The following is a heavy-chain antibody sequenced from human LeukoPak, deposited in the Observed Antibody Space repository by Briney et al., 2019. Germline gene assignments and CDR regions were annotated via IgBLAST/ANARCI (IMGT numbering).Heavy chain of an antibody. J-gene: IGHJ3*02. CDR1: GYSFTSYW. V-gene: IGHV5-51*01. CDR3: ARHMYNWNDRPTLRWGAFDI. CDR2: IYPGDSDT. D-gene: IGHD1-1*01. Sequence: GESLKISCKGSGYSFTSYWIGWVRQMPGKGLEWMGIIYPGDSDTRYSPSFQGQVTISADKSISTAYLQWSSLKASDTAMYYCARHMYNWNDRPTLRWGAFDIWGQGTMVTVSS.